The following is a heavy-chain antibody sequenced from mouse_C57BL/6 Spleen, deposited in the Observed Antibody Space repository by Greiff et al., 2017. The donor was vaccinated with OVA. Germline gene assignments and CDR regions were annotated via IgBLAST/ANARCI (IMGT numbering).Heavy chain of an antibody. CDR2: ISYDGSN. CDR1: GYSITSGYY. D-gene: IGHD4-1*01. V-gene: IGHV3-6*01. Sequence: DVHLVESGPGLVKPSQSLSLTCSVTGYSITSGYYWNWIRQFPGNKLEWMGYISYDGSNNYNPSLKNRISITRDTSKNQFFLKLNSVTTEDTATYYCAITGPFDYWGQGTTLTVSS. J-gene: IGHJ2*01. CDR3: AITGPFDY.